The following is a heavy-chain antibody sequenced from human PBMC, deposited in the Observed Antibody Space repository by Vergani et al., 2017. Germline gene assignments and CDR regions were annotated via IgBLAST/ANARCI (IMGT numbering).Heavy chain of an antibody. Sequence: QVQLVQSGAEVKKPGASVKVSCKVSGYTLTELSMHWVRQDPGKGLEWMGGFDPEDGEKIYAQKFQGRVTMTEDTSTDTAYMELSIVRSEDTAVYYCATSFLIPAAPYYYYGMDVWGQGTTVTVSS. CDR2: FDPEDGEK. CDR3: ATSFLIPAAPYYYYGMDV. J-gene: IGHJ6*02. CDR1: GYTLTELS. V-gene: IGHV1-24*01. D-gene: IGHD2-2*01.